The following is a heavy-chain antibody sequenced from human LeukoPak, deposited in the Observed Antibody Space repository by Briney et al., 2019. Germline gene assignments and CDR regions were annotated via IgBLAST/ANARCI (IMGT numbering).Heavy chain of an antibody. J-gene: IGHJ5*02. CDR1: GGSISDGVYY. CDR3: AREKAAYCTGDCHSFDR. V-gene: IGHV4-30-4*01. CDR2: IYYSENT. Sequence: PSETLSLTCTVSGGSISDGVYYWNWIRQSPGKGLEWIGYIYYSENTYYNPSLKSRVTISIDTSKNQFFLKVTSVTAADTATYFCAREKAAYCTGDCHSFDRWGQGILVTVPS. D-gene: IGHD2-21*02.